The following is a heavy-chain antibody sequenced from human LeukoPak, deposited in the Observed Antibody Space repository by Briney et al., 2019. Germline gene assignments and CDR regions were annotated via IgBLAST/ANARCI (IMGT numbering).Heavy chain of an antibody. CDR1: GFSLSTSGVG. V-gene: IGHV2-5*01. Sequence: SGPTLVKPTQTLTLTCTFSGFSLSTSGVGVGWIRQPPGQALDWLALIYWNDDKRYSPSLRSRLTITKDTSKNQVVLTMTNMDPVDTATYYCARTHYYGSGSLYDYWGQGTLVTVSS. CDR3: ARTHYYGSGSLYDY. D-gene: IGHD3-10*01. J-gene: IGHJ4*02. CDR2: IYWNDDK.